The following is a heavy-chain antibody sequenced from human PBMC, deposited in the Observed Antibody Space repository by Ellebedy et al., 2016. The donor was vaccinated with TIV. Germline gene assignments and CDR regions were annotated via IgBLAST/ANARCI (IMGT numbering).Heavy chain of an antibody. J-gene: IGHJ4*02. V-gene: IGHV4-30-4*01. CDR1: GDSISSGDYY. CDR2: IYYSGSI. Sequence: SETLSLTCTVSGDSISSGDYYWSWIRQPPGKGLEWIGYIYYSGSIYYNPSLKSRVTISGDTSKNQFSLKLSSVTAADTAVYFCVRASTFGGVIAVEYWGQGTLVTVSS. D-gene: IGHD3-16*02. CDR3: VRASTFGGVIAVEY.